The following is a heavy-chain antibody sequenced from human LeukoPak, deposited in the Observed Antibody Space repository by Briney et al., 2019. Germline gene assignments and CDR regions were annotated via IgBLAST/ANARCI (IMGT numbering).Heavy chain of an antibody. CDR1: GFIFSSYI. J-gene: IGHJ4*02. Sequence: GGSVRLSFPASGFIFSSYILNWVRQAAGKGLEWVSSISKSRSYIHYADSVKGRFNISRDNAKNSLYLQMNSLRAEDTAVYYCARDLNCGGDCSPNFDYWGQGTLVSVSS. V-gene: IGHV3-21*01. D-gene: IGHD2-21*02. CDR3: ARDLNCGGDCSPNFDY. CDR2: ISKSRSYI.